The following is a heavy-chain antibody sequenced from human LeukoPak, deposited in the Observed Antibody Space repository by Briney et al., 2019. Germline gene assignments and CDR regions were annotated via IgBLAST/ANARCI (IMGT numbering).Heavy chain of an antibody. Sequence: GASVKVSCKTSGGTFSSYAINWVRQAPGLELEWMGGIIPIFGSTNYAEKFQGRLTITADKSTITAYMELSSLRFEDTAVYYCAREAAVGTRYFDPWGQGTLVTVSS. V-gene: IGHV1-69*06. CDR2: IIPIFGST. J-gene: IGHJ5*02. D-gene: IGHD1-1*01. CDR3: AREAAVGTRYFDP. CDR1: GGTFSSYA.